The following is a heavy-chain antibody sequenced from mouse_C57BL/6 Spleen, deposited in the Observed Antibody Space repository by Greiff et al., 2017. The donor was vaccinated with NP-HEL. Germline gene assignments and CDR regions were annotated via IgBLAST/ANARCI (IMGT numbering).Heavy chain of an antibody. D-gene: IGHD4-1*01. CDR1: GFSLTSYG. CDR2: IWGDGST. V-gene: IGHV2-3*01. CDR3: ANGRLGRGYAMDY. J-gene: IGHJ4*01. Sequence: VKVVESGPGLVAPSQSLSITCTVSGFSLTSYGVSWVRQPPGKGLEWLGVIWGDGSTNSHSALISRLSISKDNSKSQVFLTLNSLQTDDTATYYCANGRLGRGYAMDYWGQGTSVTVSS.